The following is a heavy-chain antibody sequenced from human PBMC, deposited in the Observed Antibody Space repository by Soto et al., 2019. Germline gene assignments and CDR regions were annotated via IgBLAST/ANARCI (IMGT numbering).Heavy chain of an antibody. J-gene: IGHJ6*03. CDR1: GDTFTSDD. V-gene: IGHV1-8*01. Sequence: ASVEVSCKGAGDTFTSDDINWVRQATGQGLEWMGWMNPNSGNTGYAQKFQGRVTMTRNTSISTAYMELSSLRSEDTAVYYCARARGVNNYYYYMDVWGKGTTVTVSS. D-gene: IGHD3-10*01. CDR2: MNPNSGNT. CDR3: ARARGVNNYYYYMDV.